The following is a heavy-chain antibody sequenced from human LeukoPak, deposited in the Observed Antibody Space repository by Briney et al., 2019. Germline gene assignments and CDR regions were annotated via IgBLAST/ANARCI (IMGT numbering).Heavy chain of an antibody. CDR2: IIPILGIA. CDR1: GGTFSSYA. Sequence: SVKVSCKASGGTFSSYAISWVRQAPGQGLEWMGRIIPILGIANYAQKFQGRVTITADKSTSTAYMELSSLRSEDTAVYYCARVRSRDIVVVPAAHDYYYYGMDVWGQGTTVTVSS. CDR3: ARVRSRDIVVVPAAHDYYYYGMDV. V-gene: IGHV1-69*04. D-gene: IGHD2-2*01. J-gene: IGHJ6*02.